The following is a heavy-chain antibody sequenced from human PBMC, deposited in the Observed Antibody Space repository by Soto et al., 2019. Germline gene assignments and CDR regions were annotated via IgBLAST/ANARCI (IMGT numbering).Heavy chain of an antibody. J-gene: IGHJ4*02. V-gene: IGHV1-8*01. CDR1: GNTFTNNV. Sequence: VQLVQSGAEVKKPGASETVSCKASGNTFTNNVINWVRQAPGQGLEWMGWMNPNSGNTGYAQKFQGRVTMTRNTSIRTAYIDLSSLSSDDTAVYYCARVMLGGHSDYWGQGTLVTVSS. CDR3: ARVMLGGHSDY. CDR2: MNPNSGNT. D-gene: IGHD2-15*01.